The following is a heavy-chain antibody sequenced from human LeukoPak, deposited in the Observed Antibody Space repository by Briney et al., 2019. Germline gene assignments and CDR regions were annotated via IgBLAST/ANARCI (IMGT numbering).Heavy chain of an antibody. V-gene: IGHV4-39*07. D-gene: IGHD3/OR15-3a*01. CDR3: ARSDGYDLVDI. CDR2: IYSSGST. J-gene: IGHJ3*02. Sequence: PSETLSLTCSVSGASISSGSNYWGWIRQPPGKTLEWIGSIYSSGSTYYNSSLQSRVIIIIDTPKSHFSLTLSSVTAADTAVYYCARSDGYDLVDIWGQGTMVTVSS. CDR1: GASISSGSNY.